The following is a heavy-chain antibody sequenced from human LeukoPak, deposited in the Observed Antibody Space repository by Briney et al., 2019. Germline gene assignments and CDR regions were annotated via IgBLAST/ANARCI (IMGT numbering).Heavy chain of an antibody. CDR3: ARGRGGPPFDY. Sequence: GGSLRLSCAAAGFSFRGDGMHWVRQAPGKGREYVSAMSADGGTTYYADCVKDRFIISRDNAKNTLYLKIGSLRNEDMAVYYCARGRGGPPFDYWGQGALVIVSS. CDR2: MSADGGTT. V-gene: IGHV3-64*02. CDR1: GFSFRGDG. J-gene: IGHJ4*02.